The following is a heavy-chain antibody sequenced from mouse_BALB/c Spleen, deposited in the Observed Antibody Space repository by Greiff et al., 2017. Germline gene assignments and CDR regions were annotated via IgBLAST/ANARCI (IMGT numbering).Heavy chain of an antibody. CDR3: TRKNDYDGYYFDY. D-gene: IGHD2-4*01. CDR2: INPSNGGT. V-gene: IGHV1S81*02. Sequence: QVQLQQSGAELVKPGASVKLSCTASGYTFTSYYMYWVKQRPGQGLEWIGGINPSNGGTNFTEKFKSKATLTVDKSSSTAYMQLSSLTSEDSAVYYCTRKNDYDGYYFDYWGQGTTLTVSS. J-gene: IGHJ2*01. CDR1: GYTFTSYY.